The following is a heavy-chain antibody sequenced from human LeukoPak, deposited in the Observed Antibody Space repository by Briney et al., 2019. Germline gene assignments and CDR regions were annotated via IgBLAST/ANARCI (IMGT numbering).Heavy chain of an antibody. CDR1: GGTFSSYA. J-gene: IGHJ3*02. CDR3: AREGVGVRDSVAFDI. Sequence: SVKVSCKASGGTFSSYAISWVRQAPGQGLEWMGGIIPIFGTANYAQKFQGRVTITADESTSTAYMELSSLRSEDTAVYYCAREGVGVRDSVAFDIWGQGTVVTVSS. D-gene: IGHD3-10*01. CDR2: IIPIFGTA. V-gene: IGHV1-69*13.